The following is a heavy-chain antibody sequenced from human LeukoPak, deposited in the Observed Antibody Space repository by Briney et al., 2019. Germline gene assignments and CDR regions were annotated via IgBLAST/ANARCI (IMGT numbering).Heavy chain of an antibody. D-gene: IGHD6-13*01. CDR1: GGSISGSSYY. CDR2: IYYSGST. V-gene: IGHV4-39*01. CDR3: ARRTGSIAAAGRDYYYYMDV. Sequence: SETLSLTCTVSGGSISGSSYYWGWIRQPPGKGLEWIGSIYYSGSTYYNPSLKSRVTISVDTSKNQFSLKLSSVTAADTAVYYCARRTGSIAAAGRDYYYYMDVWGKGTTVTVSS. J-gene: IGHJ6*03.